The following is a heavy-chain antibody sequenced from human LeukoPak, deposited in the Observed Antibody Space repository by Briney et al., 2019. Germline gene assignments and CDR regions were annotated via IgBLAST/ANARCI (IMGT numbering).Heavy chain of an antibody. CDR1: GGSISSGDYY. CDR3: ARVGVRGEFIDY. CDR2: IYYSGST. Sequence: SQTLSLTCTVSGGSISSGDYYWSWIRQPPGKGLEWIGYIYYSGSTYHNPSLKSRLTISVDTSKNQFSLKLSSVTAADTAVYYCARVGVRGEFIDYWGQGTLVTVSS. D-gene: IGHD3-10*01. V-gene: IGHV4-30-4*01. J-gene: IGHJ4*02.